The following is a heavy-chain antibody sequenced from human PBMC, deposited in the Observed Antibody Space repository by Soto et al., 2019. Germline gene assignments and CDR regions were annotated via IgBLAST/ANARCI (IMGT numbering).Heavy chain of an antibody. CDR3: ARGMEYQLPDGMDV. Sequence: GGSLRLSCAASGFTFSSYGMHWFRQAPGKGLEWVAVIWYDGSNKYYADSVKGRFTISRDNSKNTLYLQMNSLRAEDTAVYYCARGMEYQLPDGMDVWGQGTTVTVSS. CDR1: GFTFSSYG. CDR2: IWYDGSNK. J-gene: IGHJ6*02. D-gene: IGHD2-2*01. V-gene: IGHV3-33*01.